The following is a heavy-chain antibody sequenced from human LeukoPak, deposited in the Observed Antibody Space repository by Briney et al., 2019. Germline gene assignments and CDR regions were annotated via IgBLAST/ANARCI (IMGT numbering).Heavy chain of an antibody. V-gene: IGHV3-30*18. CDR1: GFTFSSYG. CDR3: AKDSSSGWSHFDY. Sequence: PGRSLRLSCAASGFTFSSYGMHWVRQAPGKGLEWVAVISYDGSNKYYADSVKGRFTISRDNSKNTLYLQMNSLRAGDTAVYYCAKDSSSGWSHFDYWGQGTLVTVSS. J-gene: IGHJ4*02. D-gene: IGHD6-19*01. CDR2: ISYDGSNK.